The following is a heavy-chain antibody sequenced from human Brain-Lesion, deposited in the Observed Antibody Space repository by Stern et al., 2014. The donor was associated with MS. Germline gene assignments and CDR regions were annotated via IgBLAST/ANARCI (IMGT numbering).Heavy chain of an antibody. Sequence: QVQLVESGPGLVKPSQTLSLTCTVSGGSVGSGSYDWSWIRQPAGKGLEWIGRIYTTGGTYYNPSPERRAPLSIDTSTTHFSLKLTSVTAADTAVYYCARDKEDTNMAFRYFDNWGQGTLVTVSS. J-gene: IGHJ4*02. CDR3: ARDKEDTNMAFRYFDN. CDR2: IYTTGGT. CDR1: GGSVGSGSYD. V-gene: IGHV4-61*02. D-gene: IGHD5-18*01.